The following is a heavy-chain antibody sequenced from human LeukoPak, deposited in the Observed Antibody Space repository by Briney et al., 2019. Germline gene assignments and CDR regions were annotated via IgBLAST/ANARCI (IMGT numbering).Heavy chain of an antibody. CDR1: GFTFSSYW. CDR2: INWNGGST. CDR3: ARERMGAMVTYFDY. D-gene: IGHD5-18*01. V-gene: IGHV3-20*04. Sequence: GGSLRLSCAASGFTFSSYWMSWVRQAPGKGLEWVSGINWNGGSTGYADSVKGRFTISRDNAKNSLYLQMNSLRAEDTALYYCARERMGAMVTYFDYWGQGTLVTVSS. J-gene: IGHJ4*02.